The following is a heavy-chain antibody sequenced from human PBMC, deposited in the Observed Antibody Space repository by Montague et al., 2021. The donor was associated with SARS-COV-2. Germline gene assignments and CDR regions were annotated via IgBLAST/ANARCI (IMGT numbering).Heavy chain of an antibody. CDR1: GGSFSNYY. Sequence: SETLSLTCAISGGSFSNYYWSWIRQPPGKGLEWIGKVNQSGTTIYNPSVKSGVTISEDTSKNQFYLRLNSVTAADTAVYYCARGRRPVVVPVAGPAGRAFDIWGQGTMVTVSS. CDR2: VNQSGTT. D-gene: IGHD2-2*01. J-gene: IGHJ3*02. CDR3: ARGRRPVVVPVAGPAGRAFDI. V-gene: IGHV4-34*01.